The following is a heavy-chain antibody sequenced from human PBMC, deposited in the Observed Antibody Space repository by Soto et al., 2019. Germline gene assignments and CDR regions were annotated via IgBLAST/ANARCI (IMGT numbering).Heavy chain of an antibody. Sequence: GGSLRLSCAASGFTFSSYAMSWVRQAPGKGLEWVSSFGGSVSFTYHADSVKGRFTISRDNSKNTLYLQMHSLRVEDTAIYYCAKESNYGDWIDYWGQGTLVTVSS. J-gene: IGHJ4*02. CDR2: FGGSVSFT. CDR1: GFTFSSYA. V-gene: IGHV3-23*01. D-gene: IGHD4-17*01. CDR3: AKESNYGDWIDY.